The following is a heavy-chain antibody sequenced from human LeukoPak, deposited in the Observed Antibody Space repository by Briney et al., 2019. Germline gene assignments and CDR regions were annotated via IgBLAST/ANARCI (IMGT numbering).Heavy chain of an antibody. D-gene: IGHD5-18*01. CDR2: IIPIFGTA. J-gene: IGHJ5*02. CDR1: GGTFSSYA. V-gene: IGHV1-69*05. CDR3: AREDTAMITPNWFDP. Sequence: SVKVSCKASGGTFSSYAISWVRQAPVQGLEWMGGIIPIFGTANYAQKFQGRVTITTDESTSTAYMELSSLRSEDTAVYYCAREDTAMITPNWFDPWGQGTLVTVSS.